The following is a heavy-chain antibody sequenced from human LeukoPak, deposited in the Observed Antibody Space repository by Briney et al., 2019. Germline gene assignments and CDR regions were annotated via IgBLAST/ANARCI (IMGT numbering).Heavy chain of an antibody. J-gene: IGHJ4*02. D-gene: IGHD2-21*02. CDR3: ARDGSLVTATVIDY. V-gene: IGHV3-33*01. Sequence: PGGSLRLSCAASGFTFSNCGMHWVRQAPGKGLEWVAFIWNDGNNKYYADSVKGRFTISRDDSKNTLYLQMDSLRAEDTAVCYCARDGSLVTATVIDYWGQGTLVTVSS. CDR1: GFTFSNCG. CDR2: IWNDGNNK.